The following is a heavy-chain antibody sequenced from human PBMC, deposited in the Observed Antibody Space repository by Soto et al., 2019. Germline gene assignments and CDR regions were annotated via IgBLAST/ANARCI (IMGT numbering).Heavy chain of an antibody. J-gene: IGHJ4*02. CDR3: ARGTGGSSSWYFDY. D-gene: IGHD6-13*01. Sequence: SETLSLTCTVSGGSINSSSYYWGWIRQPPGKGLEWIGSIYYSGSTYYNPSLKSRVTISVDTSKNQFSLKLSSVTAADTAVYYCARGTGGSSSWYFDYWGQGTLVTVSS. CDR2: IYYSGST. V-gene: IGHV4-39*07. CDR1: GGSINSSSYY.